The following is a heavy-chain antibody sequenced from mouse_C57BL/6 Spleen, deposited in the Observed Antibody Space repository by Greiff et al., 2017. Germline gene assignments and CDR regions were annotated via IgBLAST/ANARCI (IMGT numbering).Heavy chain of an antibody. D-gene: IGHD1-1*01. Sequence: EVQLVESGGDLVKPGGSLKLSCAASGFTFSSYGMSWVRQTPDKRLEWVATISSGGSYTYYPDSVKGRFTISRDNAKNTLYLQMSSLKSEDTAMYYCASFTTVVADFDYWGQGTTLTVSS. J-gene: IGHJ2*01. CDR1: GFTFSSYG. CDR2: ISSGGSYT. V-gene: IGHV5-6*01. CDR3: ASFTTVVADFDY.